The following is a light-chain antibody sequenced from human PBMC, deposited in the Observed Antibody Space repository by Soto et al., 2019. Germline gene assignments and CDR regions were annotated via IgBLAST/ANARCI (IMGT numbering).Light chain of an antibody. J-gene: IGKJ2*01. Sequence: EIVMTQSPATLSVSPGERATRSCRASQSISSSLAWYQQKPGQAPRLLIYGASTRATGIPARFSGSGSGTEFTLTISSLQSEDFAVYYCQQYNNWPPYTFGQGTKLEIK. CDR3: QQYNNWPPYT. CDR1: QSISSS. V-gene: IGKV3-15*01. CDR2: GAS.